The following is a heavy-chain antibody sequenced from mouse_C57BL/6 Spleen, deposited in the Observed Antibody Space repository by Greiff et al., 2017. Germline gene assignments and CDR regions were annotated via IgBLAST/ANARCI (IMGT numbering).Heavy chain of an antibody. D-gene: IGHD1-2*01. CDR1: GYTFTRYT. V-gene: IGHV1-4*01. Sequence: QVQLKESGAELARPGASVKMSCKASGYTFTRYTMHWVKQRPGQGLEWIGYINPSSGSTKYNQKFKDKATLTADKSSCTAYMQLSSLTSDDSAVYYCARYGYYDAMDYWGQGTSVTVSS. CDR2: INPSSGST. J-gene: IGHJ4*01. CDR3: ARYGYYDAMDY.